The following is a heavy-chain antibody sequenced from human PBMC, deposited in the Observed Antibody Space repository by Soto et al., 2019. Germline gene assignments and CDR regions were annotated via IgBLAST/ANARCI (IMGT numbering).Heavy chain of an antibody. D-gene: IGHD2-15*01. Sequence: SETLSLTCTASGGSMSGYYWNWIRQPPGRGLEWIGSISYSGCTNYNPSLNSRVTLSVDTSKNQFSLKLNSVTAADTAVYYCARGRIIGPWGRGALVTVSS. CDR1: GGSMSGYY. CDR3: ARGRIIGP. V-gene: IGHV4-59*01. J-gene: IGHJ5*02. CDR2: ISYSGCT.